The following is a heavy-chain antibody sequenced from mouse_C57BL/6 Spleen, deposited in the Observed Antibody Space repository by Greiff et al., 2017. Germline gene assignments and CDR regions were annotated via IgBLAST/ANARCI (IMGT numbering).Heavy chain of an antibody. CDR2: IRNKANGYTT. CDR3: ARYIHYSNYEDAMDY. J-gene: IGHJ4*01. D-gene: IGHD2-5*01. CDR1: GFTFTDYY. Sequence: EVQGVESGGGLVQPGGSLSLSCAASGFTFTDYYMSWVRQPPGKALEWLGFIRNKANGYTTEYSASVKGRFTISRDNSLSILYLQMNALRAEDSATYYCARYIHYSNYEDAMDYWGQGTSVTVSS. V-gene: IGHV7-3*01.